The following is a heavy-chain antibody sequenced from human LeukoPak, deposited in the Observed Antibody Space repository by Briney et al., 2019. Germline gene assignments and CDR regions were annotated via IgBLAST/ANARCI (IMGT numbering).Heavy chain of an antibody. D-gene: IGHD2-15*01. CDR3: ARVRSYCSGGSCYSD. V-gene: IGHV1-69*04. Sequence: ASVKVSCKASGGTFSSYAISWVRQAPGQGLEWMGRIIPILGIANYAQKFQGRVTITADKSTSTAYMELSSLRSEDTAVYYCARVRSYCSGGSCYSDWGQGTLVTVSS. CDR2: IIPILGIA. CDR1: GGTFSSYA. J-gene: IGHJ4*02.